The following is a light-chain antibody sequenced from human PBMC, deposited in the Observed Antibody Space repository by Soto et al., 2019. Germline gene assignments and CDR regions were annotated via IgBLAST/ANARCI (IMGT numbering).Light chain of an antibody. J-gene: IGKJ1*01. Sequence: DIHLTQSPSSLSASVGDRVTISCRATQGIGTYLTWYQQKPGRAPNLLIYDASTLQTGAPSRFSGRASATDFTLTLSSLQPEDVGTYFCQQTYSTPPWTFGQGTRVEI. CDR1: QGIGTY. CDR3: QQTYSTPPWT. CDR2: DAS. V-gene: IGKV1-39*01.